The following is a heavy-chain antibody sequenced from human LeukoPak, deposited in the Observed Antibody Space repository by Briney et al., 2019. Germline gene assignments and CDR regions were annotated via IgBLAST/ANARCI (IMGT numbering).Heavy chain of an antibody. D-gene: IGHD4-17*01. CDR2: ISYDGSNK. J-gene: IGHJ4*02. CDR3: ASENGDPYYFDY. V-gene: IGHV3-30-3*01. CDR1: GSTFSSYA. Sequence: GRSLRLSCAASGSTFSSYAMHWVRQAPGKGLEWVAVISYDGSNKYYADSVKGRFTISRDNSKNTLYLQMNSLRAEDTAVYYCASENGDPYYFDYWGQGTLVTVSS.